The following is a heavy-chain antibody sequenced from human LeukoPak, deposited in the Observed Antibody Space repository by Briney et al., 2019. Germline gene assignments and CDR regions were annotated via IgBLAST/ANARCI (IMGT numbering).Heavy chain of an antibody. CDR1: GFTFSNCA. V-gene: IGHV3-23*01. CDR3: AKSVGTTIYYFDY. Sequence: GGSLRLSCAASGFTFSNCAFRWVRQAPGKGLEWVSGISDSGRDTYYADSVKGRFTISRDNSQNTLYLQMNSLRAEDTAVYYCAKSVGTTIYYFDYWGQGTLVTVSS. CDR2: ISDSGRDT. J-gene: IGHJ4*02. D-gene: IGHD1-26*01.